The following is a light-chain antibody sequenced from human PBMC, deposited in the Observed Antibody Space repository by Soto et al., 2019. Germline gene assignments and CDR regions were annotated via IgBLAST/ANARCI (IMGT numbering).Light chain of an antibody. CDR1: SSDVGSYNY. CDR2: EVN. CDR3: SSYASISTGV. Sequence: QSALTQPASVSGSPGQSITISCTGTSSDVGSYNYVSWYQQHPGKAPKLMIYEVNNRPSGVSNRFSGSKSGNTASLTISGLQAEDAANYYCSSYASISTGVFGGGTQLTVL. V-gene: IGLV2-14*01. J-gene: IGLJ3*02.